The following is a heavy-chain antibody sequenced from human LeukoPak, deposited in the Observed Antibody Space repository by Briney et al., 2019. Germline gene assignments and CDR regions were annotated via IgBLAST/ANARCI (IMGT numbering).Heavy chain of an antibody. V-gene: IGHV3-48*03. Sequence: GGSLRLSCAVSGFPFSVYEMNWVRQAPGKGLEWVSNIGSSGTTIYYAYSVRGRFSISRDNAKTSLYLQMNSLRVEDTAVYYCALLAVASDFDYWGQGAMVTVSS. CDR1: GFPFSVYE. D-gene: IGHD6-19*01. CDR3: ALLAVASDFDY. J-gene: IGHJ4*02. CDR2: IGSSGTTI.